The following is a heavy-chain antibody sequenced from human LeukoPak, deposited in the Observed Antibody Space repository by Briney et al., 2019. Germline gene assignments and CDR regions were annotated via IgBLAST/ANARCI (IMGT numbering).Heavy chain of an antibody. J-gene: IGHJ5*02. Sequence: SETLSLTCAVYGGSFSGYYWSWIRQPPGKGLEWIGEINHSGSTNYNPSLKSRVTISVDTSKNQFSLKLSSVTAADTAVYYCARRSPVLRFFNTWGQGTLVTVSS. D-gene: IGHD3-3*01. V-gene: IGHV4-34*01. CDR2: INHSGST. CDR1: GGSFSGYY. CDR3: ARRSPVLRFFNT.